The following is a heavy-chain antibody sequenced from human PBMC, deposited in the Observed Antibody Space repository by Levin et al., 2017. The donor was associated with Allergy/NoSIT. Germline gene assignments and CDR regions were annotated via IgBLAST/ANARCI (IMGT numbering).Heavy chain of an antibody. V-gene: IGHV3-30-3*01. CDR2: ISYDGSNK. CDR1: GFTFSSYA. Sequence: GGSLRLSCAASGFTFSSYAMHWVRQAPGKGLEWVAVISYDGSNKYYADSVKGRFTISRDNSKNTLYLQMNSLRAEDTAVYYCARGVDYYDSSGYQYPPFDYWGQGTLVTVSS. D-gene: IGHD3-22*01. CDR3: ARGVDYYDSSGYQYPPFDY. J-gene: IGHJ4*02.